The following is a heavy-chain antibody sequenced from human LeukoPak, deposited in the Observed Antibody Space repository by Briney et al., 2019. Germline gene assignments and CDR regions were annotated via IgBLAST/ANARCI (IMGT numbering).Heavy chain of an antibody. V-gene: IGHV3-7*01. D-gene: IGHD1-1*01. Sequence: GGSLRLSCAASGFTFNRSWMNWVRQAPGKGLEWVANLDPSGSQKRYVDSVKGRFINSKDNPGASLYLDMYSLRAEDTAIYYCAIWTSGNYWGQGTLVTVSS. CDR3: AIWTSGNY. J-gene: IGHJ4*02. CDR2: LDPSGSQK. CDR1: GFTFNRSW.